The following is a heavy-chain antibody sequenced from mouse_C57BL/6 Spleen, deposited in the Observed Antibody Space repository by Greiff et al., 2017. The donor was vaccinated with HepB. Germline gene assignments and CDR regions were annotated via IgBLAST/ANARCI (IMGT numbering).Heavy chain of an antibody. D-gene: IGHD2-2*01. J-gene: IGHJ4*01. V-gene: IGHV1-80*01. CDR1: GYAFSSYW. Sequence: QVQLQQPGAELVKPGASVKISCKASGYAFSSYWMNWVKQRPGKGLEWIGQIYPGDGDTNYNGKFKGKATLTADKSSSTAYMQLSSLTSEDSAVYFCAREGLRREAMDYWGQGTSVTVSS. CDR3: AREGLRREAMDY. CDR2: IYPGDGDT.